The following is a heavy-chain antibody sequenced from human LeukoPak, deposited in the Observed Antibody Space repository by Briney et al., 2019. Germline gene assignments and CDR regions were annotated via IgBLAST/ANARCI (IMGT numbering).Heavy chain of an antibody. Sequence: GGSLRLSCAASGFTFSSYAMHWVRQAPGKGLEWVSSISSSSSTIYYADSVKGRFTISRDNAKNSLYLQMNSLRAEDTAVYYCAKAATGYYYYMDVWGKGTTVTVSS. CDR3: AKAATGYYYYMDV. J-gene: IGHJ6*03. CDR1: GFTFSSYA. CDR2: ISSSSSTI. V-gene: IGHV3-48*01.